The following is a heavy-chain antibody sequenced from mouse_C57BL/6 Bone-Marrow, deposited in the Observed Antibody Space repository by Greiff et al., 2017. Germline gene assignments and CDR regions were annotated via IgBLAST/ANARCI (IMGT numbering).Heavy chain of an antibody. CDR3: ARDDYEGYYAMDYPMDY. Sequence: VQLQQSGPELVKPGASVKISCKASGYSFTDYNMNWVKQSNGKSLEWIGVINPNYGTTSYNQKFKGKATLTVDQSSSTAYMQLNSLTSEDSAVYYCARDDYEGYYAMDYPMDYWGQGTSVTVSS. CDR2: INPNYGTT. CDR1: GYSFTDYN. D-gene: IGHD2-4*01. J-gene: IGHJ4*01. V-gene: IGHV1-39*01.